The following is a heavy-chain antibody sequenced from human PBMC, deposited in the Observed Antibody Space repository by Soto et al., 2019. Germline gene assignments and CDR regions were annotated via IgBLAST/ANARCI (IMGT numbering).Heavy chain of an antibody. V-gene: IGHV1-18*01. D-gene: IGHD3-3*01. Sequence: GASVKVSCKASGYTFTSYGISWVRQAPGQGLEWMGWISAYNGNTNYAQKLQGRVTMTTDTSTSTAYMELRSLRSDDTAVYYCAREGTKPRVLRFLEWLPLDVWGQGTTVTVSS. J-gene: IGHJ6*02. CDR2: ISAYNGNT. CDR1: GYTFTSYG. CDR3: AREGTKPRVLRFLEWLPLDV.